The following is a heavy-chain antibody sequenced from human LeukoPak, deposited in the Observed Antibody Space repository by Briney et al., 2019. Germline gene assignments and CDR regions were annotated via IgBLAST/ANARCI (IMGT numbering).Heavy chain of an antibody. CDR3: ARLGGSVDFDY. J-gene: IGHJ4*02. V-gene: IGHV4-39*07. CDR1: GGSISSSSYY. Sequence: SETLSLTCTVSGGSISSSSYYWGWIRQPPGKGLEWIGSIYHSGSTYYNPSLRSRVTISVDRSKNQFSLKLSSVTAADTAVYYCARLGGSVDFDYWGQGTLVTVSS. D-gene: IGHD3-10*01. CDR2: IYHSGST.